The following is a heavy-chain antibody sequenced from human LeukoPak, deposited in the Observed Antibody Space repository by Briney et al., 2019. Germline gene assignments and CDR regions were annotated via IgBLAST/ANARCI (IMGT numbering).Heavy chain of an antibody. J-gene: IGHJ4*02. D-gene: IGHD4-17*01. V-gene: IGHV1-46*01. CDR2: INPFGGST. Sequence: ASVKVSCKASGYTFTNYYMHWVRQAPGQGFEWMGIINPFGGSTTYAGRFQGRVTMTSDTSTRTVYMELSRLRSEDTAVYYCARVKSAVTTFDYWGQGTLVTVSS. CDR1: GYTFTNYY. CDR3: ARVKSAVTTFDY.